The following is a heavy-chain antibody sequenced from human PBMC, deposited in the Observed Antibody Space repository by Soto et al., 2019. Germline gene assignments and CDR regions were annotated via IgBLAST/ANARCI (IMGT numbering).Heavy chain of an antibody. CDR3: ARDPKQGVVVAATHDY. CDR2: IWYDGSNK. Sequence: GGSLRLSCAASGFTFSSYGMHWVRQAPGKGLEWVAVIWYDGSNKYYADSVKGRFTISRDNSKNTLYLQMNSLRAEDTAVYYCARDPKQGVVVAATHDYWGQGTLVTVSS. CDR1: GFTFSSYG. D-gene: IGHD2-15*01. J-gene: IGHJ4*02. V-gene: IGHV3-33*01.